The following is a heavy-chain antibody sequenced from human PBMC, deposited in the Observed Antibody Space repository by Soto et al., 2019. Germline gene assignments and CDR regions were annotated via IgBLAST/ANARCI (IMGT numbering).Heavy chain of an antibody. CDR3: TTASHISGTLVRFEY. V-gene: IGHV3-15*07. D-gene: IGHD1-26*01. CDR1: GFSISDAW. J-gene: IGHJ4*01. CDR2: IKSKADGGTT. Sequence: EVQLEESGGGLVKPGGSLRLSCAASGFSISDAWINWVRQAPGKGLEWVGRIKSKADGGTTDFRASVKDMFAIWRDDSKNTVSVQVNGLINEDAAVYYCTTASHISGTLVRFEYWGHGTRVIVCS.